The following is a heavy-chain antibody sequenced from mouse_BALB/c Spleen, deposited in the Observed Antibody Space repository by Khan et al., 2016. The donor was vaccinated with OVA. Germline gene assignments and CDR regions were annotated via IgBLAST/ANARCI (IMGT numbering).Heavy chain of an antibody. CDR3: ARKDYYDYDPFPY. CDR2: ISYSGNT. V-gene: IGHV3-2*02. D-gene: IGHD2-4*01. CDR1: GYSITSEYT. Sequence: VQLKESGPGLVKPSQSLSLTCTVTGYSITSEYTWNWIRQFPGNKLEWMGFISYSGNTSYNPSLKSRISITRDTSKNQFFLQLNSVTSEDTATYYCARKDYYDYDPFPYWGQGTLVTVSA. J-gene: IGHJ3*01.